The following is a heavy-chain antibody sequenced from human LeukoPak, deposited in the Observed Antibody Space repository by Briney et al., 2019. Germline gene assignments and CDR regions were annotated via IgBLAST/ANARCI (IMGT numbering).Heavy chain of an antibody. D-gene: IGHD3-22*01. Sequence: VASVKVSCKASGYTFSDYYMHWVRQAPGQGLEWMGWIDPHSGGTYYAQKFQGRVTMTRDTSISTAYMELSRLRSDDTAVYYCAREYYDSSGRKHGFDIWGQGTMVTVSS. V-gene: IGHV1-2*02. J-gene: IGHJ3*02. CDR3: AREYYDSSGRKHGFDI. CDR2: IDPHSGGT. CDR1: GYTFSDYY.